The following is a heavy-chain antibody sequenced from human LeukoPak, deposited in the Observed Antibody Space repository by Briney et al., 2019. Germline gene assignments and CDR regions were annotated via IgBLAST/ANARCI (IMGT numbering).Heavy chain of an antibody. D-gene: IGHD5-18*01. CDR1: GFTFSTYT. Sequence: GGSLRLSCAASGFTFSTYTMNWVRQAPGKGLEWVSYISDSSSIIYYADSVKGRFTISRDNAKNSLYLQMNSLRGDDTAVYYCARTLLNVDTAYLVNWFDPWGQGTLVTVSS. CDR2: ISDSSSII. J-gene: IGHJ5*02. CDR3: ARTLLNVDTAYLVNWFDP. V-gene: IGHV3-48*01.